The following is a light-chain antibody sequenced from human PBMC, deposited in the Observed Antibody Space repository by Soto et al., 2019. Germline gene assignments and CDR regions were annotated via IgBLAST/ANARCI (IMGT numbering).Light chain of an antibody. CDR1: SSDVGGYNY. CDR2: EVS. V-gene: IGLV2-8*01. J-gene: IGLJ3*02. Sequence: QSALTQPPSASGSPGQSVTISCTGTSSDVGGYNYVSWYQQHPGKAPKFMIYEVSKRPSGVPDRFSGSKSGNTASLTVSGLQAVDEADYYCSSYAGSNNVVFCGGTKLTVL. CDR3: SSYAGSNNVV.